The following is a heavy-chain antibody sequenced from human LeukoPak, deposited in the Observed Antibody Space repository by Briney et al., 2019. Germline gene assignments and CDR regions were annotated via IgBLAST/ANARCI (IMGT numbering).Heavy chain of an antibody. Sequence: SETLSLTCTVSGGSISSGSYYWSWIRQPAGKGLEWIGRIYTSGSTNYNPSLKSRVTISVDTSKNQFSLKLGSVTAADTAVYYCARDKGHRTPTWFDPWGQGTLVTVSS. J-gene: IGHJ5*02. D-gene: IGHD1-14*01. V-gene: IGHV4-61*02. CDR2: IYTSGST. CDR3: ARDKGHRTPTWFDP. CDR1: GGSISSGSYY.